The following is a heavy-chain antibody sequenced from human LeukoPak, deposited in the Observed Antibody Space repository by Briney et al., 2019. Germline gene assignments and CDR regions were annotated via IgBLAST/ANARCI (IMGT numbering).Heavy chain of an antibody. Sequence: ASVKVSCKASGYTFTGYYMHWVRQAPGQGLEWMGWINPNSGGTNYAQKFQGRVTMTRDTSISTAYMELSRLRSDDTAVYYCARGPEGDYDYVWGSYRYDYWGQGTLVTVSS. CDR3: ARGPEGDYDYVWGSYRYDY. CDR1: GYTFTGYY. CDR2: INPNSGGT. V-gene: IGHV1-2*02. D-gene: IGHD3-16*02. J-gene: IGHJ4*02.